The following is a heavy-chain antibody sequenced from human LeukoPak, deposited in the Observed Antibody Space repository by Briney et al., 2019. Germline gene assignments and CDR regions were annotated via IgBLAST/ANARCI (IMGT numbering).Heavy chain of an antibody. CDR3: ARDFLKSRDIVVVPAAILGY. D-gene: IGHD2-2*02. J-gene: IGHJ4*02. CDR1: GFTFSDYY. V-gene: IGHV3-11*01. CDR2: ISSSGSTI. Sequence: PGGSLRLSCAASGFTFSDYYMSWIRQAPGKVLEWVSYISSSGSTIYYADSVKGRFTISRDNAKNSLYLQMNSLRAEDTAVYYCARDFLKSRDIVVVPAAILGYWGQGTLVTVSS.